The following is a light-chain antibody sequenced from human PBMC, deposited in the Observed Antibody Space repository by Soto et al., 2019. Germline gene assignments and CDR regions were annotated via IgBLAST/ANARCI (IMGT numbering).Light chain of an antibody. CDR2: DAS. CDR3: QQYNSYPWT. CDR1: QSISAW. Sequence: DIQMTQSPSTLSASVGDRVSITCRASQSISAWLAWYQQKPGKAPKLLIYDASGLQSGVPSRFSGSGSGTEFNRNISSLQPDDFTTYYCQQYNSYPWTFGQGTRVEIK. V-gene: IGKV1-5*01. J-gene: IGKJ1*01.